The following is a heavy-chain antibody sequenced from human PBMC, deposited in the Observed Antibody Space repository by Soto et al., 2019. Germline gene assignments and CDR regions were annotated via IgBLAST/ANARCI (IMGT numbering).Heavy chain of an antibody. D-gene: IGHD3-3*02. CDR3: ARDKERAQLGGNYYYIMDV. CDR1: GFTFSDYA. V-gene: IGHV3-30-3*01. J-gene: IGHJ6*04. CDR2: ISYDGNNQ. Sequence: QVQLVQSGGGVVQPGRSLRLSCAASGFTFSDYAMHWVRQAPGKGLEWVAFISYDGNNQHTADSVKGRCTVSRDNSKNTLYLHMNSLRSEDTAVYYCARDKERAQLGGNYYYIMDVWGEGTTVTVTS.